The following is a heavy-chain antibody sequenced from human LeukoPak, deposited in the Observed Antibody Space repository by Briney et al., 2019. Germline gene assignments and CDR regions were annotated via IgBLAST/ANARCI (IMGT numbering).Heavy chain of an antibody. CDR2: ISSSGSFI. V-gene: IGHV3-21*01. J-gene: IGHJ6*02. D-gene: IGHD2-15*01. CDR1: GFTFSSYA. Sequence: PGGSLRLSCAASGFTFSSYAMSWVRQAPGKGLEWVSSISSSGSFIYYADSLKGRFTISRDNAKNSLYLQMDSLTVDDTAVYYCARAKYCSGAACFSYYYYGMDVWGQGTTVTVSS. CDR3: ARAKYCSGAACFSYYYYGMDV.